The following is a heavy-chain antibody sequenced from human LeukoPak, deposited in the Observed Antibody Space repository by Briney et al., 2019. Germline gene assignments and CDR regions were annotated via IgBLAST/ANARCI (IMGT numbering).Heavy chain of an antibody. J-gene: IGHJ6*02. CDR1: GFTFSSYS. Sequence: GGSLRLSCAASGFTFSSYSMNWVRQAPGKGLEGVSSISSSSSYIYYADSVKGRFTISRDNAKNSLYLQMNSLRAEDTAVYYCARDATYCSSTSCPDYYYYGMDVWGQGTTVTVSS. D-gene: IGHD2-2*01. CDR3: ARDATYCSSTSCPDYYYYGMDV. CDR2: ISSSSSYI. V-gene: IGHV3-21*01.